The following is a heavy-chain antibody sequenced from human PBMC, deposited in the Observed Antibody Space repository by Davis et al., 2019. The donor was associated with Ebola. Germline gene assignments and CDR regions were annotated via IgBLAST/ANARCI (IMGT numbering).Heavy chain of an antibody. CDR2: ISYDGSNK. D-gene: IGHD3-3*01. CDR3: AKEAYDFWSGYPRFDP. J-gene: IGHJ5*02. V-gene: IGHV3-30*18. CDR1: GFTFSSYG. Sequence: PGGSLRLSCAASGFTFSSYGMHWVRQAPGKGLEWVAVISYDGSNKYYADSVKGRFTISRDNSKNTLYLQMNSLRAEDTAVYYCAKEAYDFWSGYPRFDPWGQGTLVTVSS.